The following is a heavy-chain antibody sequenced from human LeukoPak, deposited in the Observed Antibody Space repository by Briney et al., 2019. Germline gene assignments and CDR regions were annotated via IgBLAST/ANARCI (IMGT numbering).Heavy chain of an antibody. D-gene: IGHD3-10*01. CDR3: ARDRMYYYGSGSYYLSNWFDP. CDR1: GFTFSSYS. J-gene: IGHJ5*02. V-gene: IGHV3-48*04. Sequence: GGSLRLSCAASGFTFSSYSMNWVRQAPGKGLEWVSSISSSGSTIYYADSVKGRFTISRDNAKNSLYLQMNSLRAEDTAVYYCARDRMYYYGSGSYYLSNWFDPWGQGTLVTVSS. CDR2: ISSSGSTI.